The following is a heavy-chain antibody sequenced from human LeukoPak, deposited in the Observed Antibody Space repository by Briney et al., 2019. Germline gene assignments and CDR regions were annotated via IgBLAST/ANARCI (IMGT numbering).Heavy chain of an antibody. V-gene: IGHV3-66*01. J-gene: IGHJ3*02. Sequence: GGSLRLSCAASGFTVSSNYMSWVRQAPGKGLEWVSVIYSGGSTYYADSVKGRFTISRDNSKNTLYLQMNSLRAEDTAVYYCARRPGYYDFWSGYSRSYALDIWGQGTMVTVSS. CDR2: IYSGGST. CDR3: ARRPGYYDFWSGYSRSYALDI. CDR1: GFTVSSNY. D-gene: IGHD3-3*01.